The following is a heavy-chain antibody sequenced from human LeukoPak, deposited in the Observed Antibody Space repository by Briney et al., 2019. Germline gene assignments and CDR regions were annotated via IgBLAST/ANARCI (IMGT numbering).Heavy chain of an antibody. V-gene: IGHV1-2*02. Sequence: WASVKVSCKTSGYIFAGYYMHWVRQAPGQGLEWMGWINPNSGGTNYAQKFQGRVTMTRDTSISTAYMELSRLRSDDTAVYYCARSTPYYYDSSGYNDYWGQGTLVTVSS. CDR2: INPNSGGT. CDR3: ARSTPYYYDSSGYNDY. CDR1: GYIFAGYY. J-gene: IGHJ4*02. D-gene: IGHD3-22*01.